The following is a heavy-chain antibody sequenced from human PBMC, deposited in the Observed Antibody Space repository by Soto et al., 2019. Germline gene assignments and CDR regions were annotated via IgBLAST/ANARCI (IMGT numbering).Heavy chain of an antibody. V-gene: IGHV4-34*01. CDR2: INHSGST. D-gene: IGHD2-2*01. J-gene: IGHJ3*02. Sequence: QVQLQQWGAGLLKPSETLSLTCAVYGGSFSGYYWSWIRQPPGKGLEWIGEINHSGSTNYNPSLKSRVTIPVDTSKKQFSLKLSSVTAADTAVYYCARARRGYCSSTSCSARAFDIWGQGTMVTVSS. CDR3: ARARRGYCSSTSCSARAFDI. CDR1: GGSFSGYY.